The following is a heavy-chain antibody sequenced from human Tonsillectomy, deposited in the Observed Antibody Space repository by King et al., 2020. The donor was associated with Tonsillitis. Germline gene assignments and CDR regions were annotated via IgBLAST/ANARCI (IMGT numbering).Heavy chain of an antibody. Sequence: VQLVESGGDLVQPGGSLRLSCAASGFTFDRFWMTWVRQAPGKGLECVATIKQDGSGKYYVDSVKGRFTISRDNARNKLFLQMNSLRADDTAVYYCARDPTTRTYWGQGTLVTVSS. CDR2: IKQDGSGK. D-gene: IGHD5-12*01. V-gene: IGHV3-7*03. J-gene: IGHJ4*02. CDR3: ARDPTTRTY. CDR1: GFTFDRFW.